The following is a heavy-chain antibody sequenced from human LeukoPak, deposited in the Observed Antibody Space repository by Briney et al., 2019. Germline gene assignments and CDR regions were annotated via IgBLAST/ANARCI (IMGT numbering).Heavy chain of an antibody. V-gene: IGHV3-30*02. J-gene: IGHJ4*02. Sequence: HPGGSLRLSCATSGFTFSYYGMHWGRQAPGKGLEWVAFIRDDEKNKYETNKYYADSVKGRFTISRDNSKNTVYLQMNSLRPEDTAVYYCARDTELKWGQGTLVTVSS. D-gene: IGHD3-10*01. CDR2: IRDDEKNKYETNK. CDR3: ARDTELK. CDR1: GFTFSYYG.